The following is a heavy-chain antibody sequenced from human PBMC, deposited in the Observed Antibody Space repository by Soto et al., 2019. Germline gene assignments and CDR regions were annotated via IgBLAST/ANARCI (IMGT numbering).Heavy chain of an antibody. CDR3: AREPNIVLVPANAISPEGWFDP. D-gene: IGHD2-2*01. CDR1: GGSISSGGYY. J-gene: IGHJ5*02. Sequence: PSETLSLTCTVSGGSISSGGYYWSWIRQHPGKGLEWIGYIYHSGSSYYNPSLESRVTISVDTSKNQFSLKLSSVTAADTAVYYCAREPNIVLVPANAISPEGWFDPWGQGTLVTVSS. V-gene: IGHV4-31*03. CDR2: IYHSGSS.